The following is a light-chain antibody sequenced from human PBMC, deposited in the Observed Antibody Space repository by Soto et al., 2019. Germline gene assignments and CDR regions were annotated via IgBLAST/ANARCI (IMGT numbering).Light chain of an antibody. CDR2: GTS. Sequence: EILLTQSPGTLSLSPGERATLSCRASQIVSSSYLAWYQQKPGQSPRLLIYGTSSRATGIPDRISGSGSGTDFTLTISRLEPEDFAVYYCQQYGSSPGTFGQGTKVDIK. V-gene: IGKV3-20*01. CDR1: QIVSSSY. CDR3: QQYGSSPGT. J-gene: IGKJ1*01.